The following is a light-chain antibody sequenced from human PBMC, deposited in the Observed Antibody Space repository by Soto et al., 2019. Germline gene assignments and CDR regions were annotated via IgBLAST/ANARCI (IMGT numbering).Light chain of an antibody. V-gene: IGLV2-14*01. Sequence: QPALTQPASVSGSHGQSITISCTGTSSDVGGYNYVSWYQQHPGKAPKFMIYDVSNRPSGVSNRFSGSKSGNTASLTISGLQADDEVDYYCSSYTSSTTLVFGPGTKVTVL. J-gene: IGLJ1*01. CDR2: DVS. CDR1: SSDVGGYNY. CDR3: SSYTSSTTLV.